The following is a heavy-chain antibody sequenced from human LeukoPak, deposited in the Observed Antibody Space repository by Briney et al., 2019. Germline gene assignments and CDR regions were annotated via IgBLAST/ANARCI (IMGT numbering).Heavy chain of an antibody. J-gene: IGHJ6*02. D-gene: IGHD1-26*01. Sequence: GGSLRLSCAASGFTFSDYYMSWIRQAPGKGLECVSYISSSGSTIYYADSVKGRFTISRDNAKNSLYLQTNSLRAEDTAVNYCARDAKWNYYYYGMDVWGQGTTVTVSS. CDR3: ARDAKWNYYYYGMDV. V-gene: IGHV3-11*01. CDR2: ISSSGSTI. CDR1: GFTFSDYY.